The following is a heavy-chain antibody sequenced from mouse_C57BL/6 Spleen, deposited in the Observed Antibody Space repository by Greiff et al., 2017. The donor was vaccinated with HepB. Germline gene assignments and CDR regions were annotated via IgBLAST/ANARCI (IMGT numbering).Heavy chain of an antibody. CDR3: TREGTTVVARGYFDV. CDR1: GYTFTDYE. Sequence: VQLQQSGAELVRPGASVTLSCKASGYTFTDYEMHWVKQTPVHGLEWIGAIDPETGGTAYNQKFKGKAILTAYKSSSTAYMELRSLTSEDSAVYYCTREGTTVVARGYFDVWGTGTTVTVSS. J-gene: IGHJ1*03. CDR2: IDPETGGT. V-gene: IGHV1-15*01. D-gene: IGHD1-1*01.